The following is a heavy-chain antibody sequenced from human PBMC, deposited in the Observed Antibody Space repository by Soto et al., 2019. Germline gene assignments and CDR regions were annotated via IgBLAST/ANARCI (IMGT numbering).Heavy chain of an antibody. CDR2: IYHSGST. Sequence: PSETLSLTCAVSGGSISSGGYSWSWIRQPPGKGLEWIGYIYHSGSTYYNPSLKSRVTISVDRSKNQFSLKLSSVTAADTAVYYSARGRQSYSSSWYWDYYGMDVWGQGTTVTVSS. V-gene: IGHV4-30-2*01. CDR1: GGSISSGGYS. D-gene: IGHD6-13*01. J-gene: IGHJ6*02. CDR3: ARGRQSYSSSWYWDYYGMDV.